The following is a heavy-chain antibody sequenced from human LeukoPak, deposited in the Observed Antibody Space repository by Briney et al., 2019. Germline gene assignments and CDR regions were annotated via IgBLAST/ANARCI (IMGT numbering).Heavy chain of an antibody. CDR3: ARASITYYYYYYMGV. CDR1: GGSITNYY. V-gene: IGHV4-59*01. D-gene: IGHD1-14*01. Sequence: TSETLSLTCTVSGGSITNYYWTWIRQPPGKELEWIGYIHYSGSTNYNPSLKSRVTISVDTSKNQFSLKLSSVTAADTAVYYCARASITYYYYYYMGVWGKGTTVTVSS. CDR2: IHYSGST. J-gene: IGHJ6*03.